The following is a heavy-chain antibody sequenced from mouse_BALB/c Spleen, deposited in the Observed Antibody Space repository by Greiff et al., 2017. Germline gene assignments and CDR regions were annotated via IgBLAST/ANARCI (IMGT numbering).Heavy chain of an antibody. CDR1: GFTFSSYT. CDR3: ARHPLYGGYAMDY. J-gene: IGHJ4*01. CDR2: ISNGGGST. Sequence: EVKLMESGGGLVQPGGSLKLSCAASGFTFSSYTMSWVRQTPEKRLEWVAYISNGGGSTYYPDTVKGRFTISRDNAKNTLYLQMSSLKSEDTAMYYCARHPLYGGYAMDYWGQGTSVTVSS. V-gene: IGHV5-12-2*01. D-gene: IGHD1-1*02.